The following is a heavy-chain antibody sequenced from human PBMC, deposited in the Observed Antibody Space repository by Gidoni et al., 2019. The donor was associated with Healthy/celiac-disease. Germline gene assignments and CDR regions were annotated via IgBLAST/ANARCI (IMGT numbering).Heavy chain of an antibody. J-gene: IGHJ3*02. CDR1: GGTFSSYA. CDR2: IIPIFGKA. Sequence: QVQLVQSGAEVKKPGSSVKVSCKASGGTFSSYAISWVRQAPGQGLEWMGGIIPIFGKANYAQKFQGRVTITADESTSTAYMELSSLRSEDTAVYYCARGGSMVRGVPMGAFDIWGQGTMVTVSS. D-gene: IGHD3-10*01. CDR3: ARGGSMVRGVPMGAFDI. V-gene: IGHV1-69*01.